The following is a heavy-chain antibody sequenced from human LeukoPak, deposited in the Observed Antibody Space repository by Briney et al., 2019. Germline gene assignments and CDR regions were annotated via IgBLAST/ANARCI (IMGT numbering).Heavy chain of an antibody. Sequence: PGGSLRLSCAASGFTFSSYAMSWVRQAPGKGLEWVSTISGSGGSTYYADSVKGRFTISRDSSKNTLSLQMNSLRAEDTAVYYCARLWFGESYFDYWGQGTLVTVSS. CDR1: GFTFSSYA. CDR3: ARLWFGESYFDY. V-gene: IGHV3-23*01. D-gene: IGHD3-10*01. J-gene: IGHJ4*02. CDR2: ISGSGGST.